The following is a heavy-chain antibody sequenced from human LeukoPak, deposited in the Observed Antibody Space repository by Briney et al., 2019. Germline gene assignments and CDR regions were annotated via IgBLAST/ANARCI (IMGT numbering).Heavy chain of an antibody. Sequence: GASVKVSCKASGYTFTSYDINWVRQATGQGLEWMGWMNPNSGNTGYAQKFQGRVTMTTDTSTSTAYMELRSLRSDDTAVYYCARFYDSSGYYFDYWGQGTLVTVSS. CDR1: GYTFTSYD. J-gene: IGHJ4*02. D-gene: IGHD3-22*01. CDR3: ARFYDSSGYYFDY. CDR2: MNPNSGNT. V-gene: IGHV1-8*01.